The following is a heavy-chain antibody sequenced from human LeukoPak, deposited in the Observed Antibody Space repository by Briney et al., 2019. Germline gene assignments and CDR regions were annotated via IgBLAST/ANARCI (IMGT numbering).Heavy chain of an antibody. V-gene: IGHV4-39*01. CDR1: VGSISSSSYY. CDR3: ARLYHYHQYSRSWNYFDC. Sequence: SETLSLTCTVSVGSISSSSYYWGWIRHPPGKGLEWLGSMYYSGRNYYNTSLKSRVTISVDTSKKQSSLKMSSVTAADTAVFFCARLYHYHQYSRSWNYFDCWGQGTLVTVSS. J-gene: IGHJ4*02. D-gene: IGHD6-13*01. CDR2: MYYSGRN.